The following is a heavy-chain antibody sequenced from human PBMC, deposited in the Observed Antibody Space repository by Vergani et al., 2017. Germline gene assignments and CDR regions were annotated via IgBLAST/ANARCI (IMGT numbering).Heavy chain of an antibody. V-gene: IGHV4-39*01. CDR2: IYYSGST. D-gene: IGHD6-19*01. CDR3: ARHSXVEWLVKLGWIDP. CDR1: GASIRSSNYY. J-gene: IGHJ5*02. Sequence: QLQLQESGPGLVKPSATLSLTCSVSGASIRSSNYYWGWIRQPPGKGLEWIASIYYSGSTYYNPSLKSRVTISVDTSKNQFSLKLSSATAADTAVYFCARHSXVEWLVKLGWIDPWGQGILVTVSS.